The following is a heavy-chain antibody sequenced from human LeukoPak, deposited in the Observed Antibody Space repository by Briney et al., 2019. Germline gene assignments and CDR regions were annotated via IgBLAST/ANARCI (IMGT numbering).Heavy chain of an antibody. J-gene: IGHJ4*02. V-gene: IGHV3-74*01. CDR2: VIRDGSFT. CDR3: VRDGDDFNFDY. Sequence: PGGSLLLSCAASGFTFRSYWMHWVRRAPGKGLEWVSRVIRDGSFTNYADSVKGRFTISRDNAKNTLYLQMSSLRAEDTAVYFCVRDGDDFNFDYWGQGSLVTVSS. CDR1: GFTFRSYW. D-gene: IGHD5-24*01.